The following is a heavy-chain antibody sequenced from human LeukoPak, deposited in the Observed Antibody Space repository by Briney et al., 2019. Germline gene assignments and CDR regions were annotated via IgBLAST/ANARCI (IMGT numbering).Heavy chain of an antibody. CDR3: AREYSGSFSFDY. D-gene: IGHD1-26*01. CDR2: IYYSGST. J-gene: IGHJ4*02. Sequence: KSSETLSLTCTVSGGSISSYYWSWIRQPPGKGLEWIGYIYYSGSTNYNPSLKSRVTISVDTSKNQFSLKLSSVTAADTAVYYCAREYSGSFSFDYWGQGTLVTVSS. V-gene: IGHV4-59*12. CDR1: GGSISSYY.